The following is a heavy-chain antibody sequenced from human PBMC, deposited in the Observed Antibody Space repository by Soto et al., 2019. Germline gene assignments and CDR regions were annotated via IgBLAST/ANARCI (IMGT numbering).Heavy chain of an antibody. V-gene: IGHV3-66*01. CDR1: GFTVSSYR. J-gene: IGHJ3*02. CDR2: IYSAGSA. Sequence: GGSLRLSCAASGFTVSSYRMSWVRQAPGKGLEWVSVIYSAGSADFADSVKGRFTISRDNSKNTLYLQMSSLRAEDTALYYCAIEKVGATSVHVFDIWGQGTMVTVS. D-gene: IGHD1-26*01. CDR3: AIEKVGATSVHVFDI.